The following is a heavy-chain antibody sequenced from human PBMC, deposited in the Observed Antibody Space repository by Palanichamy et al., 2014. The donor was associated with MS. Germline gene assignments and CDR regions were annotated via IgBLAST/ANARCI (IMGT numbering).Heavy chain of an antibody. CDR3: ARGYYGRGDS. Sequence: QVQLQESGPGLVKPSQTLSLTCSVPGDSISSGSYYWSWIRQPAGKGLEWIGRIYTSGSTNYNPSLKSRVTISIDTSNNQFSLRLTSVTAADTAVYYCARGYYGRGDSWGRGTLVTVSS. J-gene: IGHJ4*02. D-gene: IGHD2/OR15-2a*01. CDR2: IYTSGST. CDR1: GDSISSGSYY. V-gene: IGHV4-61*02.